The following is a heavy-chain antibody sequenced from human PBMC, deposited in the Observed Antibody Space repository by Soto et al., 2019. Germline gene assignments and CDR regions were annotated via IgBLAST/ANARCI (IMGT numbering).Heavy chain of an antibody. CDR3: ARDKSSGYPNYYYYMDV. J-gene: IGHJ6*03. Sequence: QVQLVESGGGLVKPGGSLRLSCAASGFTFSDYYMSWIRQAPGKGLQWVSYISSSGSTIYYADSVKGRFTNSRDNAKNSLYLQMNSLRAEDTAVYYCARDKSSGYPNYYYYMDVWGKGTTVTVSS. D-gene: IGHD3-3*01. V-gene: IGHV3-11*01. CDR1: GFTFSDYY. CDR2: ISSSGSTI.